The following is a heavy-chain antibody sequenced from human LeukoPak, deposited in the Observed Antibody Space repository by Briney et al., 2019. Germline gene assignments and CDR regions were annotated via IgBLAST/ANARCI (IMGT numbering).Heavy chain of an antibody. V-gene: IGHV1-18*01. J-gene: IGHJ6*02. CDR2: ISAYNGNT. Sequence: ASVKVSCKASGYTFTSYGISWVRQAPGQGLEWMGWISAYNGNTNYAQKLQGRVTMTTDTSTSTVYMELRSLRSDDTAVYYCARDHDYSNYRGDYYYGMDVWGQGTTVTVSS. D-gene: IGHD4-4*01. CDR1: GYTFTSYG. CDR3: ARDHDYSNYRGDYYYGMDV.